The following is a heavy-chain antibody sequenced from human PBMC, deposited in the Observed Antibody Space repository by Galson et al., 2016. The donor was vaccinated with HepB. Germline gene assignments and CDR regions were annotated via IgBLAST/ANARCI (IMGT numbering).Heavy chain of an antibody. Sequence: SVKVSCKASGYTFTTFGISWVRQAPGQGLEWMGWISGYDGNTKYAQNFQGRVTMTTATSTSTAYMELRGLRSDDTAVYYCARDSGFAVVINPMDYWGQGTLVTVSS. V-gene: IGHV1-18*01. CDR3: ARDSGFAVVINPMDY. CDR1: GYTFTTFG. CDR2: ISGYDGNT. D-gene: IGHD3-3*01. J-gene: IGHJ4*02.